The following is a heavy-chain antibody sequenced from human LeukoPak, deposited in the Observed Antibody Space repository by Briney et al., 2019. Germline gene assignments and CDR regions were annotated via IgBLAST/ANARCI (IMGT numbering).Heavy chain of an antibody. D-gene: IGHD1-1*01. CDR1: GFTFSSYS. V-gene: IGHV3-21*01. Sequence: GGSLRLSCAASGFTFSSYSMNWVRQAPGKGLEWVSSISSSSSYIYYADSVKGRFTISRDNAKNSLYLQMNSLRAEDTAVYHCARGLERLFYFDYWGQGTLVTVSS. CDR3: ARGLERLFYFDY. CDR2: ISSSSSYI. J-gene: IGHJ4*02.